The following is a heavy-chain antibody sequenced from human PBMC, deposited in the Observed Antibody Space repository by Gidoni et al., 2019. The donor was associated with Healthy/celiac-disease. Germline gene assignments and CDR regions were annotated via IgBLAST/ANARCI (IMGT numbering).Heavy chain of an antibody. CDR3: ARGHYCDSSGYSVIRGPFQH. D-gene: IGHD3-22*01. CDR1: GFTFSSYA. J-gene: IGHJ1*01. V-gene: IGHV3-30*04. Sequence: QVQLVESGGGVVQPGRSLRLSGAASGFTFSSYAMHGFRQVPGKGLEWVAVISYDGSNKYYADSVKGRFTISRDNSKNTLYLQMNSLRAEDTAVYYCARGHYCDSSGYSVIRGPFQHWGQGTLVTVSS. CDR2: ISYDGSNK.